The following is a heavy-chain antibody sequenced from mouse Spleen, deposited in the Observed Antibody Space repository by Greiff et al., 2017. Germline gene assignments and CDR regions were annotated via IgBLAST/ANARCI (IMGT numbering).Heavy chain of an antibody. J-gene: IGHJ1*01. V-gene: IGHV7-3*02. Sequence: EVKLMESGGGLVQPGGSLRLSCATSGFTFTDYYMSWVRQPPGKALEWLGFIRNKANGYTTEYSASVKGRFTISRDNSQSILYLQMNTLRAEDSATYYCARDKDRYDPHWYFDVWGAGTTVTVSS. D-gene: IGHD2-14*01. CDR1: GFTFTDYY. CDR3: ARDKDRYDPHWYFDV. CDR2: IRNKANGYTT.